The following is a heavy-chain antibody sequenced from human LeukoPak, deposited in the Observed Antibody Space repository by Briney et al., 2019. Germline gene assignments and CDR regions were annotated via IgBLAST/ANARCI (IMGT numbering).Heavy chain of an antibody. CDR2: IYTSGST. J-gene: IGHJ4*02. D-gene: IGHD6-13*01. V-gene: IGHV4-61*02. CDR3: ARGGTVSSSSWSFDY. CDR1: GGSISSGSYY. Sequence: SETLSLTCTVSGGSISSGSYYWSWIRQPAGKGLEWIGRIYTSGSTNYNPSLKSRVTISVDTSKNQFSLKLSSVTAADTAVYYCARGGTVSSSSWSFDYWGQGTLVTVSS.